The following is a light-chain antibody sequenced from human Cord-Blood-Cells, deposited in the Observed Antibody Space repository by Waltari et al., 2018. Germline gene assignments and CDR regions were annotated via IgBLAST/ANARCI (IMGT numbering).Light chain of an antibody. Sequence: GYNYVSWYQQHPGKAPKLMIYDVSKRPSGVPDHFSGSKSGNTASLTISGLQAEDEADYYCCSYAGSYTWVFGGGTKLTVL. CDR1: GYNY. CDR2: DVS. CDR3: CSYAGSYTWV. J-gene: IGLJ3*02. V-gene: IGLV2-11*01.